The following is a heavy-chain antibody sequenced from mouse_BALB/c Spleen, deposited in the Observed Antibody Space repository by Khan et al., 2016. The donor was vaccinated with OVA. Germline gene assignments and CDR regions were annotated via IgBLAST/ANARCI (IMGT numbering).Heavy chain of an antibody. CDR1: GYTFTTYW. CDR3: ARRGLHGIFAY. D-gene: IGHD2-1*01. CDR2: IDPNIDYT. Sequence: VELVESGTELAKPGASLKMSCTASGYTFTTYWIHWVKQRPGQGLEWIGYIDPNIDYTEYNQNFKDKATFTADKSSSTAYMQLTRLTSEDSAVYYCARRGLHGIFAYWGQGTLVTVSA. V-gene: IGHV1-7*01. J-gene: IGHJ3*01.